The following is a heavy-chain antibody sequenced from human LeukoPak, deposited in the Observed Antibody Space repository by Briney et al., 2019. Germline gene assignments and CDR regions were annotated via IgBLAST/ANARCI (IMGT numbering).Heavy chain of an antibody. CDR1: GFTFSSDW. CDR2: IWYDGSNK. CDR3: ATARVVGSSWYLED. J-gene: IGHJ4*02. D-gene: IGHD6-13*01. V-gene: IGHV3-33*03. Sequence: GGSLRLSCAASGFTFSSDWMHWVRQAPGKGLEWVAVIWYDGSNKYYDDSVKGRFTISRDNSKNTLYLQVDSLRADDTAVYYCATARVVGSSWYLEDWGQGTLVTVSS.